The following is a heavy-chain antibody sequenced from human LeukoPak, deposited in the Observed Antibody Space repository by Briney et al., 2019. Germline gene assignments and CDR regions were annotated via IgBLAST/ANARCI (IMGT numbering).Heavy chain of an antibody. J-gene: IGHJ4*02. CDR1: GYTFTSYA. Sequence: ASVKVSCKASGYTFTSYAMNWVRQAPGQGREWMGWINTNTGNPTYAQGFTGRFVFSLDASVSTAYLQISSLKAEDTAVYYCARARGYYYGSGSLIWEYYFDYWGQGTLVTVSS. D-gene: IGHD3-10*01. CDR3: ARARGYYYGSGSLIWEYYFDY. CDR2: INTNTGNP. V-gene: IGHV7-4-1*02.